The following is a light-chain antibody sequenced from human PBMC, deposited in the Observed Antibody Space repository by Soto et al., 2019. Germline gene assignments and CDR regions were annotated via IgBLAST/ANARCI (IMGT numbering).Light chain of an antibody. V-gene: IGLV1-40*01. CDR1: SSNIGAGYD. Sequence: QSALTQPPSVSGAPGQRVTISSTGSSSNIGAGYDVHWYQQIPGTAPKLLIYLNNNRPSGVPDRLSGSKSGTSASLAITGLQAEDEADYYCQSYDSSLSAWVFGGGTKLTVL. J-gene: IGLJ3*02. CDR2: LNN. CDR3: QSYDSSLSAWV.